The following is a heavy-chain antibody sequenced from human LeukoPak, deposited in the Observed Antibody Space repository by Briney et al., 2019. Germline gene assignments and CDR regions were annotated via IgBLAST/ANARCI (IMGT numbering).Heavy chain of an antibody. Sequence: KPSETLSLTCTVSGGSISSSNYYWGWIRQPPRKGLEWVGSIYYSGRTYYNPSLKSRVTISVDTSKNQFSLKLSSVTAADTAVYYCATPAARGTYFDYWGQGTLVTVSS. CDR3: ATPAARGTYFDY. J-gene: IGHJ4*02. V-gene: IGHV4-39*01. CDR2: IYYSGRT. CDR1: GGSISSSNYY. D-gene: IGHD2-2*01.